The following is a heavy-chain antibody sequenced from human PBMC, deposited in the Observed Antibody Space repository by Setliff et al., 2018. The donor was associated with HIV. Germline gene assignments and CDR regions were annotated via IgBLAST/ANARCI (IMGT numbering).Heavy chain of an antibody. D-gene: IGHD2-8*01. V-gene: IGHV3-53*01. J-gene: IGHJ6*03. CDR3: ARVANVLAHPLYYYYMDV. Sequence: SLRLSCAASGFTVSSNYVSWVRQAPGKGLEWVSVIYSGGSTYYADSVKGRFTVSRDNAKNSLYLQMNSLRAEDTAVYYCARVANVLAHPLYYYYMDVWGKGTTVTVSS. CDR2: IYSGGST. CDR1: GFTVSSNY.